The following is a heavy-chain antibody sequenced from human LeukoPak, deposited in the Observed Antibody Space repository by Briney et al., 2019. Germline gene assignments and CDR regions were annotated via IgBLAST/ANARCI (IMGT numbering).Heavy chain of an antibody. V-gene: IGHV3-30*01. CDR3: ARDPVRLRFLGYYFDY. Sequence: GRSLRLSCAASGFTFRSYAMHWVRQAPGKGLEWVAVISYDGSNKYYADSVKGRFTISRDNSKNTLYLQMNSLRAEDTAVYYCARDPVRLRFLGYYFDYWGQGTLVTVSS. CDR1: GFTFRSYA. J-gene: IGHJ4*02. D-gene: IGHD3-3*01. CDR2: ISYDGSNK.